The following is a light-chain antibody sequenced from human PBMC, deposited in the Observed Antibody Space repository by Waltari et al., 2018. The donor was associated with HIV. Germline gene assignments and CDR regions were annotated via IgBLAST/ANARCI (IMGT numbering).Light chain of an antibody. V-gene: IGKV1-NL1*01. J-gene: IGKJ2*01. CDR3: QQFYTLPYT. Sequence: DIQMAQSPSSLSASVGNRVTITCRASQGISDSLAWYQHKPGQAPKTLLSVASGFETGVPSRFSGSTSGTDYILTISSLQPGDSATYYCQQFYTLPYTFGQGTKLEIK. CDR2: VAS. CDR1: QGISDS.